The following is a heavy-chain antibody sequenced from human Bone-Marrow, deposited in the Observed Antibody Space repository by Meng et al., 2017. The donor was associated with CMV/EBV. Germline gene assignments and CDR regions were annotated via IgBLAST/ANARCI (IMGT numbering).Heavy chain of an antibody. V-gene: IGHV1-46*01. Sequence: ASVKVSCKASGYTFTSYYMHWVRQAPGQGLEWMVIINPSGGSTSYAQKFQGRVTMTRDTSTSTVYMELSSLRSEDTAVYYCALVVMKVWNWFDPWGQGTLVTVSS. D-gene: IGHD3-22*01. J-gene: IGHJ5*02. CDR1: GYTFTSYY. CDR3: ALVVMKVWNWFDP. CDR2: INPSGGST.